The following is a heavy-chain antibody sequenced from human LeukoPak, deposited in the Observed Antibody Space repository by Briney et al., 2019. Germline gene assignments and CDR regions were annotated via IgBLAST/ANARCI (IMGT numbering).Heavy chain of an antibody. CDR3: AKDPLPYDNTGCSFGD. CDR1: GGSISSASHY. D-gene: IGHD3-22*01. V-gene: IGHV4-61*02. J-gene: IGHJ4*02. CDR2: IYSSGST. Sequence: SETLSLTCTVSGGSISSASHYWSWIRQPAGKGLEWIGRIYSSGSTNYNPSLKSRVTMSVDTSKNHFSLKLTSVTAADTAVYYCAKDPLPYDNTGCSFGDWGQGTLVTVSS.